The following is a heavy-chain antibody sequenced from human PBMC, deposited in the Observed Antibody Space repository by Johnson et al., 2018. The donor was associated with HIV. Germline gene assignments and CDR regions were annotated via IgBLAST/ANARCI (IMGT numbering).Heavy chain of an antibody. CDR3: ARDLSLVGGWSPFDI. CDR2: ISYDGTNQ. CDR1: GFAFSRFA. V-gene: IGHV3-30*03. D-gene: IGHD6-19*01. Sequence: QVQLVESGGGVVQSGRSLRLSCAASGFAFSRFAMHWVRQVPDKGLEWVAVISYDGTNQYHADSVKGRFTISRDNSKNTLYLQMNRLRAEDTAVYYCARDLSLVGGWSPFDIWGQGTMVTVSS. J-gene: IGHJ3*02.